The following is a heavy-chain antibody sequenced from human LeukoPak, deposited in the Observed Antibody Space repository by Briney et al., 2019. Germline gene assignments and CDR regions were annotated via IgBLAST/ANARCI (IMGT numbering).Heavy chain of an antibody. CDR1: GYSISSGYY. CDR2: IYHSGST. V-gene: IGHV4-38-2*02. D-gene: IGHD3-10*02. J-gene: IGHJ4*02. Sequence: SETLSLTCTVSGYSISSGYYWGWIRQPPGQGLEWIGSIYHSGSTYYNPSLKSRVTISVDTSKNQFSLKLSSVTAADTAVYYCARDNSITMSYWGQGTLVTVSS. CDR3: ARDNSITMSY.